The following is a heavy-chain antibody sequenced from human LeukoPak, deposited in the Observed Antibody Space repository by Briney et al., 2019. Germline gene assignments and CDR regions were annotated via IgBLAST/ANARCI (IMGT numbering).Heavy chain of an antibody. CDR3: ARGTYRYSGYDDAFDI. CDR2: ISSSSYI. V-gene: IGHV3-21*01. Sequence: GGSLRLSCAASGFTFSSYSMNWVRQAPGKGLEWVSSISSSSYIYYADSVKGRFTISRDNAKNSLYLQMNSLRAEDTAVYYCARGTYRYSGYDDAFDIWGQGTMATVSS. J-gene: IGHJ3*02. D-gene: IGHD5-12*01. CDR1: GFTFSSYS.